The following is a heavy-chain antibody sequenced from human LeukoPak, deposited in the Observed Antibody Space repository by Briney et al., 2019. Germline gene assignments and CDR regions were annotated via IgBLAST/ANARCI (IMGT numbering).Heavy chain of an antibody. CDR1: GGSISSYY. J-gene: IGHJ4*02. D-gene: IGHD2-2*01. CDR3: ARHSGDIVVVPAAPLYY. Sequence: SETLSLTCTVSGGSISSYYWSWIRQPPGKGLEWIGYIYYSGSTNYNPSLKSRVIISVDTSRNQFSLKLSSVTAADTAVYYCARHSGDIVVVPAAPLYYWGQGTLVTVSS. CDR2: IYYSGST. V-gene: IGHV4-59*08.